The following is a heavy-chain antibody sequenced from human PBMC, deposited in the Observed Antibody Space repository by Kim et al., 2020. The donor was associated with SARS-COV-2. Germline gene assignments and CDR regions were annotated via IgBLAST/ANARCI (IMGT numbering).Heavy chain of an antibody. Sequence: ASVKVSCKASGYTFTGYYMHWVRQAPGQGLEWMGRINPNSGGTNYAQKFQGRVTMTRDTSISTAYMELSRLRSDDTAVYYCARWGSTIFGYFDYWGQGTLVTVSS. J-gene: IGHJ4*02. CDR1: GYTFTGYY. V-gene: IGHV1-2*06. D-gene: IGHD3-3*01. CDR3: ARWGSTIFGYFDY. CDR2: INPNSGGT.